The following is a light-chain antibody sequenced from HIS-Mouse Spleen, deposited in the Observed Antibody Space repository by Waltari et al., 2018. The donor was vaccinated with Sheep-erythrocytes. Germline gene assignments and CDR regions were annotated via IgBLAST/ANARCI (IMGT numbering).Light chain of an antibody. Sequence: QSALTQPASVSGSPGQSITISCTGPSSDVGGYNYLSWYQQHPGKAPKLMIYEVSNRPSGVSNRFSGSKSGNTASLTISGLQAEDEADYYCSSYTSSSTPVVFGGGTKLTVL. J-gene: IGLJ2*01. CDR3: SSYTSSSTPVV. CDR2: EVS. V-gene: IGLV2-14*01. CDR1: SSDVGGYNY.